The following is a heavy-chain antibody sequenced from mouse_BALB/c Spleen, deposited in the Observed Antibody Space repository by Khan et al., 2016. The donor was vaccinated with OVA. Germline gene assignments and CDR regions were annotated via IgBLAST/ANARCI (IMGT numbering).Heavy chain of an antibody. D-gene: IGHD2-1*01. CDR1: GYSITSGYA. V-gene: IGHV3-1*02. J-gene: IGHJ4*01. CDR3: TRDGNYMDY. Sequence: QLQESGPDLVKPSQSLSLTCTVTGYSITSGYAWHWIRQFPGNKLEWMAYIYFSGSINYNPSLKSRISVTRDTSKNQFFLQLNSVTSEDTATYYCTRDGNYMDYWGQGTSVTVSS. CDR2: IYFSGSI.